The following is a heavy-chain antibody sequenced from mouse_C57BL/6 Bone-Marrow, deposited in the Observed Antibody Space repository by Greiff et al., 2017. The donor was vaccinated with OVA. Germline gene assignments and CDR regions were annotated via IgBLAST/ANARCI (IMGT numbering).Heavy chain of an antibody. CDR2: INPYNGGT. V-gene: IGHV1-19*01. J-gene: IGHJ4*01. Sequence: VQLQQSGPVLVKPGASVKMSCKASGYTFTDYYMNWVKQSHGKSLEWIGVINPYNGGTSYNQKFKGKATLTVDKSSSTAYMQLNSLTSEDSAVYYCAEGGNPYAMDYWGQGTSVTVSS. CDR1: GYTFTDYY. CDR3: AEGGNPYAMDY. D-gene: IGHD2-1*01.